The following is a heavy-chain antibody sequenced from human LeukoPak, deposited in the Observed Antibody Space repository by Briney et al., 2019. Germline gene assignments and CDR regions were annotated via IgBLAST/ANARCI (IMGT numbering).Heavy chain of an antibody. D-gene: IGHD3-16*01. J-gene: IGHJ4*02. CDR2: ISASGGST. V-gene: IGHV3-23*01. Sequence: GGSLRLSCAASGFTFSTYVMSWVRQAPGKGLERVSGISASGGSTSYADSVKGRFTISRDNSKNTLYLQMNSLRAEDTAVYYCARGGATSYFDYWGQGTLVTVSS. CDR1: GFTFSTYV. CDR3: ARGGATSYFDY.